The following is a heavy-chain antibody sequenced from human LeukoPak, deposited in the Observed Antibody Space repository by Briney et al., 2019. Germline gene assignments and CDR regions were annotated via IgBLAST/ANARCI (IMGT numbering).Heavy chain of an antibody. CDR3: ARDGATVTKSPYIDY. J-gene: IGHJ4*02. Sequence: GGSLRLSCAASGFTFSSYWMSWVRQAPGKGLEWVANIKEDGSEKYYVDSVKGRFTISRDNAKNSLYLQMNSLRAEGTAVYYCARDGATVTKSPYIDYWGQGTLVTVSS. CDR2: IKEDGSEK. V-gene: IGHV3-7*01. CDR1: GFTFSSYW. D-gene: IGHD4-17*01.